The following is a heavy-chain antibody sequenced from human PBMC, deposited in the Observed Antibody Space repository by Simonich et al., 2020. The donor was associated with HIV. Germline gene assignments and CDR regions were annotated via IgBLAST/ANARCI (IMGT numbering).Heavy chain of an antibody. J-gene: IGHJ4*02. V-gene: IGHV4-34*01. D-gene: IGHD4-17*01. Sequence: QVQLQESGPGLVKPSETLSLTCAVSGGSFRGYYWSWIRQSPGKGLEWIGEINHSGSSNYNPSLKSRVTISVDASKNQFSLKLSSVTAADTAVYYCTRGYGDYGDYWGQGTLVTVSS. CDR3: TRGYGDYGDY. CDR1: GGSFRGYY. CDR2: INHSGSS.